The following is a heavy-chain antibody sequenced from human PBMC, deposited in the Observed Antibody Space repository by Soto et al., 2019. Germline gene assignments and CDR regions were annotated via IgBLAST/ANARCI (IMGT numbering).Heavy chain of an antibody. J-gene: IGHJ6*03. CDR2: IIPILGIA. V-gene: IGHV1-69*04. CDR1: GYTFTNYY. Sequence: ASVKVSCKASGYTFTNYYIHWVRQAPGEGLEWMGRIIPILGIANYAQKFQGGVTITADKSTSTAYMELSSLRSEDTAVYYCGIGGDYSSMDVWGKGTTVTVSS. D-gene: IGHD3-16*01. CDR3: GIGGDYSSMDV.